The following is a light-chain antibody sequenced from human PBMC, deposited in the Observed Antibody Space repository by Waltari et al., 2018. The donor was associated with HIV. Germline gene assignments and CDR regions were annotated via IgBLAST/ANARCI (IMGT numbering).Light chain of an antibody. J-gene: IGLJ2*01. CDR3: ISFTTTNSPHVL. CDR2: EVN. CDR1: SSDVGGYKY. Sequence: QSALTQPASVSGSPGQSITISCTGTSSDVGGYKYVSWYQQHPGKAPKLMIYEVNNRPSGISDRFSGSKSANPASLTISGLQADDEADYYCISFTTTNSPHVLFGGGTKLTV. V-gene: IGLV2-14*01.